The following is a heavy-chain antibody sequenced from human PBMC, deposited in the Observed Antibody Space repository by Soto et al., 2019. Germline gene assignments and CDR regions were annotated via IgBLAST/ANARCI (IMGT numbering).Heavy chain of an antibody. Sequence: QVQLVESGGGVVQPGRSLRLSCAASGFTFSSYGMHWVRQAPGKGLEWVAVIWYDGSNKYYADSVKGRFTISRDNSKNTLYLQMDSLRAEDTAVYYCARDPGDEAGRGADYWGQGTLVTVSS. V-gene: IGHV3-33*01. CDR3: ARDPGDEAGRGADY. D-gene: IGHD3-10*01. J-gene: IGHJ4*02. CDR2: IWYDGSNK. CDR1: GFTFSSYG.